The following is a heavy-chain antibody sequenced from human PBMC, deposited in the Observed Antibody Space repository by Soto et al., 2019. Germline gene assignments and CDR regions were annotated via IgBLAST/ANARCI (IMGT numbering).Heavy chain of an antibody. V-gene: IGHV1-24*01. CDR3: ATDHIGYSYDLDS. CDR2: FDPEDGET. J-gene: IGHJ4*02. D-gene: IGHD5-18*01. Sequence: ASEKVSCKVSGYTLTELSMHWVRQAPGKGLEWMGGFDPEDGETIYAQKFQGRVTMTEDTSTDTAYMELSSLRPEDTAVYYCATDHIGYSYDLDSWGQGTLVTSPQ. CDR1: GYTLTELS.